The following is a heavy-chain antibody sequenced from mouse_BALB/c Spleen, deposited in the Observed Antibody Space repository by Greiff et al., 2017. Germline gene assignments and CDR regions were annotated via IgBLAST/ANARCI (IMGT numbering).Heavy chain of an antibody. J-gene: IGHJ4*01. CDR1: GYRFTSYY. CDR2: IFPGSGNT. Sequence: VQLQESGPELVKPGASVKISCKASGYRFTSYYIHWVKQRPGQGLEWIGWIFPGSGNTKYNEKFKGKATLTADTSSSTAYMQLSSLTSEDSAVYFCARQEDPFYWGQGTSVTVSS. V-gene: IGHV1-66*01. CDR3: ARQEDPFY.